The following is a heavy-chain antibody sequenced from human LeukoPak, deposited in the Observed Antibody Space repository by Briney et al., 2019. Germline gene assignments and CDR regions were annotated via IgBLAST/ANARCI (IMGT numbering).Heavy chain of an antibody. V-gene: IGHV3-9*01. CDR2: ISWNGDTI. D-gene: IGHD6-19*01. CDR3: AKEQWLGKMNYLDN. CDR1: GFDFHDYM. J-gene: IGHJ4*02. Sequence: GGSLRLSCAASGFDFHDYMMHWVRQPPGKGLEWVSEISWNGDTIGYADSVKGRFIISRDTSKNTLYLQMNSLRAEDTAVYYCAKEQWLGKMNYLDNWGQGTLVTVSS.